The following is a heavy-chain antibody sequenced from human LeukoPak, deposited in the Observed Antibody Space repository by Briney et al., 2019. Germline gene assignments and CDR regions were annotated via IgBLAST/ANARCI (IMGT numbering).Heavy chain of an antibody. CDR1: GGSISSYY. Sequence: TPETLSLTCTVSGGSISSYYWSWIRQPPGKGLEWIGYIHYSGSTNYKASLKSRVSISVDTSKNQFSLKLSSVTAADTAVYYCARLTGYSSESWFDPWGQGTLVTVSS. CDR2: IHYSGST. CDR3: ARLTGYSSESWFDP. J-gene: IGHJ5*02. D-gene: IGHD3-9*01. V-gene: IGHV4-59*01.